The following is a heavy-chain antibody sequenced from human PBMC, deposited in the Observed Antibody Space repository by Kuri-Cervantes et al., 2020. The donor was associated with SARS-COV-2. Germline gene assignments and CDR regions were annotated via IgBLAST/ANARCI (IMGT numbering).Heavy chain of an antibody. D-gene: IGHD6-19*01. V-gene: IGHV1-18*04. CDR1: GYTFTGYY. CDR2: ISAYNGNT. CDR3: ARSRYSSGWYYPDY. Sequence: ASVKVSCKASGYTFTGYYMHWVRQAPGQGLEWMGWISAYNGNTNYAQKLQGRVTMTTDTSTSTAYMELSSLRSEDTAVYYCARSRYSSGWYYPDYWGQGTLVTVSS. J-gene: IGHJ4*02.